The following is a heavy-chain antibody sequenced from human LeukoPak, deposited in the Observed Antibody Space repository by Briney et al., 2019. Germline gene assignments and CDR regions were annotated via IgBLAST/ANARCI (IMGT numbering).Heavy chain of an antibody. V-gene: IGHV3-66*02. CDR1: GFILRSNY. D-gene: IGHD6-6*01. CDR2: IYSSGNT. J-gene: IGHJ6*03. CDR3: ARQLAIPSYYSIEV. Sequence: GWSLRLSCVASGFILRSNYMNWVRQAPGKGREGVSMIYSSGNTDYPDSVRGRCTMSRYISKNTVYLQMNSLRGEDTAVYFCARQLAIPSYYSIEVWGKGTTVTVSS.